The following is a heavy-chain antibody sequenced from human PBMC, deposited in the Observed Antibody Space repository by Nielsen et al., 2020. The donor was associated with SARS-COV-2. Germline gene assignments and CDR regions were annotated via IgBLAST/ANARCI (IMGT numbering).Heavy chain of an antibody. D-gene: IGHD1-14*01. J-gene: IGHJ4*02. V-gene: IGHV4-34*01. CDR1: GGSLGGYF. CDR3: ARGTFLHGTGWHFFDY. Sequence: SETLSLTCAVSGGSLGGYFWSWIRQSPGKGLEWIGEINNIGTTNDNPSLTSRVTMSVDKSQNQFSLKLNSVTAADTSVFYCARGTFLHGTGWHFFDYSGQGTLGTFSS. CDR2: INNIGTT.